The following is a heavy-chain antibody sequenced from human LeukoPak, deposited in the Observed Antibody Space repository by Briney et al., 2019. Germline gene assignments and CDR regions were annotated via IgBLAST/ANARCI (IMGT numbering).Heavy chain of an antibody. CDR1: GYTFTGYY. CDR2: INPNSGGT. J-gene: IGHJ4*02. D-gene: IGHD6-13*01. Sequence: GASVKVSCKASGYTFTGYYMHWVRQAPGQGLEWMGWINPNSGGTNYAQKFQGRVTMTRDTSISTAYMELSRLRSDDTAVYYCAREYGVGSSWYFSGLCDYWGQGTLVTVSS. CDR3: AREYGVGSSWYFSGLCDY. V-gene: IGHV1-2*02.